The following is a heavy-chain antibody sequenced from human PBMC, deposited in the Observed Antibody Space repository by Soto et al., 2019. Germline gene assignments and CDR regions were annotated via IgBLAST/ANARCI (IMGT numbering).Heavy chain of an antibody. J-gene: IGHJ6*03. CDR2: IYPGDPDT. V-gene: IGHV5-51*01. CDR3: ARLGGDIVVVPAAKYYYYYYYMDV. Sequence: GESLKISCKGSGYSFTSYWIGWVRQMPGKGLEWMGIIYPGDPDTRYSPSFQGQVTISADKSISTAYLQWSSLKASDTAMYYCARLGGDIVVVPAAKYYYYYYYMDVWGKGTTVTVSS. D-gene: IGHD2-2*01. CDR1: GYSFTSYW.